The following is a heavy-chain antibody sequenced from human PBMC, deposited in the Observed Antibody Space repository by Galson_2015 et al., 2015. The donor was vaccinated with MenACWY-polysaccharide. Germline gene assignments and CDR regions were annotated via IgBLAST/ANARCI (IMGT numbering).Heavy chain of an antibody. Sequence: SLRLSCAAAGLTLSNYAMSWVRQAPGKGLEWVSGISGSGGKKYYADSVKGRFTISRDNSKNTLYLQMNSLRAEDTAIYYCAKWYSCGCCYFCMGVWGTGTTVTVSS. J-gene: IGHJ6*04. D-gene: IGHD6-19*01. V-gene: IGHV3-23*01. CDR3: AKWYSCGCCYFCMGV. CDR2: ISGSGGKK. CDR1: GLTLSNYA.